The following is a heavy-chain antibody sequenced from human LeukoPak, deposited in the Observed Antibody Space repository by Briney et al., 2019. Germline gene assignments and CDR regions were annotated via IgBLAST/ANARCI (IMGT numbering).Heavy chain of an antibody. CDR2: INTNTGNP. CDR1: GYTFTTYA. J-gene: IGHJ4*02. Sequence: ASVKVSCKASGYTFTTYAMNWVRQAPGHGLEWMGWINTNTGNPRYAQGFTGRFVFSLDTSVSTAYLQISSLKAEDTAVYYCARAGVFWSGYQPGYFDYWGQGTLVTVSS. D-gene: IGHD3-3*01. V-gene: IGHV7-4-1*02. CDR3: ARAGVFWSGYQPGYFDY.